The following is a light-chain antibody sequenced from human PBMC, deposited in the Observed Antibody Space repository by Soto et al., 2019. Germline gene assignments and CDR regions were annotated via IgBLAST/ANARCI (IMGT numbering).Light chain of an antibody. CDR1: QGIANY. Sequence: DIQMTQSPSSLSASVGDRVTITCRASQGIANYLAWYQQKPGKPPNLLIYAASILQSGVPSRFSGSGSGTDFTLIISSLQPEDVATYYCQRYNSAPPWTFGHGTKVDIK. V-gene: IGKV1-27*01. CDR2: AAS. CDR3: QRYNSAPPWT. J-gene: IGKJ1*01.